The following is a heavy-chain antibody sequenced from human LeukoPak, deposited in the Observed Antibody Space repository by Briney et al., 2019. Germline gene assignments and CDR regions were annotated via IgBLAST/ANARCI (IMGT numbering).Heavy chain of an antibody. CDR1: GGSISSSSYY. J-gene: IGHJ6*03. CDR3: ARVIYYYDSSGYYYYYYYMDI. CDR2: IYYSGST. V-gene: IGHV4-39*07. Sequence: SETLSLTCTVSGGSISSSSYYWGWIRQPPGKGLEWIGSIYYSGSTYYNPSLKSRVTISVDTSKNQFSLKLSSVTAADTAVYYCARVIYYYDSSGYYYYYYYMDIWGKGTTVTVSS. D-gene: IGHD3-22*01.